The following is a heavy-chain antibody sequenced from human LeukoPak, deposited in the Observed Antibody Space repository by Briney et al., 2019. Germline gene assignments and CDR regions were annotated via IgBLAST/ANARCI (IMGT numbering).Heavy chain of an antibody. J-gene: IGHJ4*02. V-gene: IGHV1-8*02. Sequence: ASVKVSCKASGYTFTSYGINWVRQAAGQGLEWMGWMNPNSGNTGYAQKFQGRVTMTRNTSISTAYMELSSLKSEDTAVYYCARALRYCSTTSCQYYFDYWGQGTLVTVSS. CDR2: MNPNSGNT. D-gene: IGHD2-2*01. CDR3: ARALRYCSTTSCQYYFDY. CDR1: GYTFTSYG.